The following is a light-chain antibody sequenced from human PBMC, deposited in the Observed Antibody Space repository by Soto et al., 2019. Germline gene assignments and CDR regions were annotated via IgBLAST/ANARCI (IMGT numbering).Light chain of an antibody. CDR1: QSLVHSDGNTY. CDR3: MQATHPPWA. V-gene: IGKV2-24*01. CDR2: KLS. Sequence: DIVLTQAPLSSPVTLGQPASISCRSRQSLVHSDGNTYLSWLHQRPGQPPRLLIYKLSKRFSGVPARGGGSGAGTDITLTITRVDAEDVGVYYCMQATHPPWAFGQGTKVESK. J-gene: IGKJ1*01.